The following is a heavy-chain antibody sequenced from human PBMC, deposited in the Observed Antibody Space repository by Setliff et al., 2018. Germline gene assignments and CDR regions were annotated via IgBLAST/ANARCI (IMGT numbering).Heavy chain of an antibody. CDR3: ARDGVSSGWYPDAFDI. D-gene: IGHD6-19*01. V-gene: IGHV1-18*01. J-gene: IGHJ3*02. Sequence: VKVSCKASGYTFTSYGISWVRQAPGQGLEWMGWISAYNGSTSYAQKFQGRVTMTRDTSTSTVYMELSSLRSEDTAVYYCARDGVSSGWYPDAFDIWGQGTMVTVSS. CDR2: ISAYNGST. CDR1: GYTFTSYG.